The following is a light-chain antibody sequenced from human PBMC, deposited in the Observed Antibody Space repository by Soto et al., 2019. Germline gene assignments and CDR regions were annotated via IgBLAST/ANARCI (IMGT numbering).Light chain of an antibody. V-gene: IGKV1-39*01. CDR1: QSIAGY. J-gene: IGKJ5*01. Sequence: SAVSANIKDRVTITCRASQSIAGYLSWYQQRPGKAPKFLIYSASSLQRGVPSRFSGSGSGTDFRLTINGLQPEDFATYFCQESVSVPIPFGQG. CDR2: SAS. CDR3: QESVSVPIP.